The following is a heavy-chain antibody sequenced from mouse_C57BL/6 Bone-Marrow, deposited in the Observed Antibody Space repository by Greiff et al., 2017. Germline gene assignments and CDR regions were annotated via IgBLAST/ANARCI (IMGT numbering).Heavy chain of an antibody. Sequence: VQLQQSGPELVKPGASVKISCKASGYSFTSYYIHWVKQRPGQGLEWIGWIYPGSGNTKYNEKFKGKATLTADTSSSTAYMQLSSLTSEDSAVYYCAREITTVVEAMDYWGQGTSVTVSS. CDR3: AREITTVVEAMDY. V-gene: IGHV1-66*01. J-gene: IGHJ4*01. CDR1: GYSFTSYY. CDR2: IYPGSGNT. D-gene: IGHD1-1*01.